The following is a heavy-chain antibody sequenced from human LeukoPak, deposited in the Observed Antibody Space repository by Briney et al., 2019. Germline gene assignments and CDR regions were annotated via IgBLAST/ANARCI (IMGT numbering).Heavy chain of an antibody. D-gene: IGHD1-26*01. Sequence: SETLSLTCTVSGGSISSYYWSWIRQPPGKGLEWIGYIYYSGSTNYNPSLKSRVTLSVDTSKNQFSLKLSSVTAADTAVYYCARDRTTVGWFDPWGQGTLVTVSS. V-gene: IGHV4-59*01. CDR2: IYYSGST. CDR1: GGSISSYY. J-gene: IGHJ5*02. CDR3: ARDRTTVGWFDP.